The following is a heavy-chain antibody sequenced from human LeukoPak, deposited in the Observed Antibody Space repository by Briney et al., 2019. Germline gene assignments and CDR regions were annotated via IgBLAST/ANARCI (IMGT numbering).Heavy chain of an antibody. J-gene: IGHJ6*03. CDR2: IKQDGSEK. V-gene: IGHV3-7*01. Sequence: PGGSLRLSCAASGFTFSSYWMSWVRQAPGKGLEWVANIKQDGSEKYYVDSVKGRFTISRDNAKNSLYLQMNSLRAEDTAVYYCARDNDDYYYYYMEVWGKGTTVTISS. CDR3: ARDNDDYYYYYMEV. D-gene: IGHD2-8*01. CDR1: GFTFSSYW.